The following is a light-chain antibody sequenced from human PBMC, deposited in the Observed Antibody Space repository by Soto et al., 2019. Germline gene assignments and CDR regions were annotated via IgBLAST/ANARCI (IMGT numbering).Light chain of an antibody. CDR1: QAISNS. CDR3: QSYNTARPT. J-gene: IGKJ5*01. V-gene: IGKV1-27*01. CDR2: AAS. Sequence: DIQMTQSPSSLSMGDRVAITCRASQAISNSLAWYQQKPGKPPQLLIYAASTLQSGVPSRFSGSGSGTDFTLTISGLQPEDLATYYCQSYNTARPTFGQGTRLEIK.